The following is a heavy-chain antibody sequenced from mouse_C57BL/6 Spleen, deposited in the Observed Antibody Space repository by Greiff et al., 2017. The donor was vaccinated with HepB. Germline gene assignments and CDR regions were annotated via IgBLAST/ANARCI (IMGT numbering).Heavy chain of an antibody. CDR1: GYSITSGYY. Sequence: EVQLQESGPGLVKPSQSLSLTCSVTGYSITSGYYWNWIRQFPGNKLEWMGYISYDGSNNYNPSLKNRISITRDTSKNQFFLKLNSVTTEDTATYYCARERGISFDYWGQGTTLTVSS. CDR2: ISYDGSN. J-gene: IGHJ2*01. CDR3: ARERGISFDY. V-gene: IGHV3-6*01.